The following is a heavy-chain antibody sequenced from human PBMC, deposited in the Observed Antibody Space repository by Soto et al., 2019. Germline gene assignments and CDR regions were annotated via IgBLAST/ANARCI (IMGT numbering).Heavy chain of an antibody. V-gene: IGHV4-30-4*01. CDR1: GGSIRSGDYY. Sequence: SETLSLTCTVSGGSIRSGDYYWSWIRQPPGKGLESIGYIYYSGSTYYNPSLKSRVTISVDTSKNQFSLKLSSVTAADTAVYYCARSLRRGTPFHYWGQGTLVTVS. CDR2: IYYSGST. CDR3: ARSLRRGTPFHY. J-gene: IGHJ4*02. D-gene: IGHD3-10*01.